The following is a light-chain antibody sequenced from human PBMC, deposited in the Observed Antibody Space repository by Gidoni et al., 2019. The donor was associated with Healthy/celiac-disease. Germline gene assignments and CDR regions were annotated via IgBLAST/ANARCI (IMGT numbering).Light chain of an antibody. V-gene: IGKV1-33*01. CDR2: DAS. CDR3: QQYDNLPLT. Sequence: DIQMTQSPSSLSASVGDRVTITCQASQDISNYLNWYQQKPGKAPKLLIYDASNLETGVPSRFSGSGSGTDFTFTIRSLQPEDIATYYCQQYDNLPLTFGGGTKVEIQ. J-gene: IGKJ4*01. CDR1: QDISNY.